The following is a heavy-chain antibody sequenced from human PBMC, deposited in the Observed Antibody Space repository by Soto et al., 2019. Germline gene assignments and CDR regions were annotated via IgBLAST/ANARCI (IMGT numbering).Heavy chain of an antibody. J-gene: IGHJ6*02. V-gene: IGHV3-53*01. CDR2: IYSGGST. CDR3: ARGGPTASAAAAVPYYYYGMDV. D-gene: IGHD6-13*01. Sequence: GGSLRLSCAASGFTVSSNYMSWVRQAPGKGLEWVSVIYSGGSTYYADSVKGRFTISRDNSKNTLYLQMNSLRAEDTAVYYCARGGPTASAAAAVPYYYYGMDVWGQGTTVTVSS. CDR1: GFTVSSNY.